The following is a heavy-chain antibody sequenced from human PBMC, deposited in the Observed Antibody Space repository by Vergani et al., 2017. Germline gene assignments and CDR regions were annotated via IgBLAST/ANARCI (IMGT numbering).Heavy chain of an antibody. CDR2: ISGPGLST. J-gene: IGHJ4*01. V-gene: IGHV3-23*01. CDR3: VKEKIDLGSYFFDS. D-gene: IGHD2/OR15-2a*01. CDR1: GFTFSNSA. Sequence: EVHLLESGGGLVQSGGSLRLSCAASGFTFSNSAVSWVRQATGRGLAWVSSISGPGLSTYYADSVEGRFSISRDNSKNTVFLQMHSLRAEDTAIYYCVKEKIDLGSYFFDSWGHGILVTVSS.